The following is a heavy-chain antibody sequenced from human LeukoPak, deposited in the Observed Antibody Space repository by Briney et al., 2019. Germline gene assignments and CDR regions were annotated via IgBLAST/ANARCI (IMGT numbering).Heavy chain of an antibody. CDR2: INPNSGGT. D-gene: IGHD4-17*01. J-gene: IGHJ4*02. V-gene: IGHV1-2*02. CDR3: ARSDGDYAYFDY. CDR1: GYTFTGYY. Sequence: ASVKVSCKAPGYTFTGYYMHWVRQAPGQGLEWMGWINPNSGGTNYAQKFQGRVTMTRDTSISTAYMELSRLRSDDTAVYYCARSDGDYAYFDYWGQGTLVTVSS.